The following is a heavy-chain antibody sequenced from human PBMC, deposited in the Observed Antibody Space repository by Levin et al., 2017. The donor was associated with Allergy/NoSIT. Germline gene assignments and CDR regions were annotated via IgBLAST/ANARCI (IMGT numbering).Heavy chain of an antibody. V-gene: IGHV3-74*01. D-gene: IGHD1-26*01. CDR2: INSDGSST. Sequence: GESLKISCAASGFTFSSYWMHWVRQAPGKGLVWVSRINSDGSSTSYADSVKGRFTISRDNAKNTLYLQMNSLRAEDTAVYYCAREAEEVGARWGQGTLVTVSS. CDR3: AREAEEVGAR. CDR1: GFTFSSYW. J-gene: IGHJ4*02.